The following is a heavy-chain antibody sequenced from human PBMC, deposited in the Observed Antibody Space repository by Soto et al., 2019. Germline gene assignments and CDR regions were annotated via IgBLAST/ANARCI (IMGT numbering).Heavy chain of an antibody. D-gene: IGHD1-26*01. Sequence: HPGGSLRLSCAASGFTFSSYWMHWVRQAPGKGLVWVSRIDNAGSSVRYADYVKGRFTISRDNAKNTLYLQMNSLRAEDTAVYYCTRVGGSVSGMDVWGQGTTVTVSS. CDR2: IDNAGSSV. J-gene: IGHJ6*02. CDR1: GFTFSSYW. V-gene: IGHV3-74*01. CDR3: TRVGGSVSGMDV.